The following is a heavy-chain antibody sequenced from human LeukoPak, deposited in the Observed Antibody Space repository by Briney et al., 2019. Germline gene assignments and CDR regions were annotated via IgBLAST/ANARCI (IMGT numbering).Heavy chain of an antibody. Sequence: SATLSLTCPVSGGSISSGGYYWSWIRQHPGKGLAWIGYIYYSGSTYYNPSLKSRVTISVDTSKNQFSLKLSSVTAADTAVYYCARGQWELLGGGEDNWFDPWGQGTLVTVSS. CDR1: GGSISSGGYY. D-gene: IGHD1-26*01. CDR3: ARGQWELLGGGEDNWFDP. J-gene: IGHJ5*02. CDR2: IYYSGST. V-gene: IGHV4-31*03.